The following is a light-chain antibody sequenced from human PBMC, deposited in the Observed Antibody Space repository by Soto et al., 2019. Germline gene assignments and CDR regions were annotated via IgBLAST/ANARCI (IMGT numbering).Light chain of an antibody. V-gene: IGKV3-15*01. Sequence: ETVMTQSPATLSASPGESATLSCRASQSVNSDLAWYQQIPGQAPRLLIYSASTGATGGPARFSGSGSGTEFTLTISSLQSDDFPLYYCQQYNNWPLTFGGGTKV. CDR3: QQYNNWPLT. CDR2: SAS. CDR1: QSVNSD. J-gene: IGKJ4*01.